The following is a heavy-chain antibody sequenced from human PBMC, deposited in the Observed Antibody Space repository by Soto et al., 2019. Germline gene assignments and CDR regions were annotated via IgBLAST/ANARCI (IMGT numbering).Heavy chain of an antibody. Sequence: GGSLRLSCADSGFTFCSYGMHWVRQAPGKGLEWVALISYDESHKYYADSVEGRFTISRDNSKNTLYLQMNSLRPEDTAVYYCAKEPLSGFINWFDTWRDGTSLPTSS. CDR1: GFTFCSYG. V-gene: IGHV3-30*18. CDR3: AKEPLSGFINWFDT. CDR2: ISYDESHK. D-gene: IGHD3-10*01. J-gene: IGHJ5*01.